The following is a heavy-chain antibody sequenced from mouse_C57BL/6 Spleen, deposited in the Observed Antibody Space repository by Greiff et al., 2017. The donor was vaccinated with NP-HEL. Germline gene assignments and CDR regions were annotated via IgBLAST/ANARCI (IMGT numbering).Heavy chain of an antibody. CDR3: ARRGHYGSGAWYLDV. J-gene: IGHJ1*03. CDR2: IYPGDGDT. V-gene: IGHV1-80*01. D-gene: IGHD1-1*01. Sequence: VQLQQSGAELVKPGASVKISCKASGYAFSSYWMNWVKQRPGKGLEWIGQIYPGDGDTNYNGKFKGKATLTADKSSSTAYMQLSSLSSVDTGVYFCARRGHYGSGAWYLDVWGTGTTVTVSS. CDR1: GYAFSSYW.